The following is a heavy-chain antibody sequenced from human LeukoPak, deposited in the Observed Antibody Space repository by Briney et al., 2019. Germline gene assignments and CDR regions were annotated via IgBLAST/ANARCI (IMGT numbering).Heavy chain of an antibody. Sequence: SVKVSCKASGGTFSSCTISWVRQAPGQGLEWMGRIIPILGIANYAQKFQGRVTITADKSTSTAYMELSSLRSEDTAVYYCARDRGYSYGLDYWGQGTLVTVSS. CDR1: GGTFSSCT. D-gene: IGHD5-18*01. CDR3: ARDRGYSYGLDY. CDR2: IIPILGIA. V-gene: IGHV1-69*04. J-gene: IGHJ4*02.